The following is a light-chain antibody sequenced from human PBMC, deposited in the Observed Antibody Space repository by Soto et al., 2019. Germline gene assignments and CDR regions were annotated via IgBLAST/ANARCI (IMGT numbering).Light chain of an antibody. CDR1: SSNIGAGYD. J-gene: IGLJ1*01. CDR3: QSYDSSLSGYV. CDR2: GNN. V-gene: IGLV1-40*01. Sequence: QSVLTQPPSVSGAPGQRVTISCTGSSSNIGAGYDVHWYQQLPGTAPTLLISGNNNRPSGVPDRLSGSKSGTSASLAITGLRAEDEAEYFCQSYDSSLSGYVFGTGTKLTVL.